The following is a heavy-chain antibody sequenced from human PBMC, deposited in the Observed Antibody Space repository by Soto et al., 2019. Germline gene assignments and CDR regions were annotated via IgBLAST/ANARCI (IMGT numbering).Heavy chain of an antibody. CDR2: INPNSGGT. Sequence: ASVNVSCKASGYTFTGYYMHWVRQAPGQGLEWMGWINPNSGGTNYAQKFQGRVTMTRDTSISTAYMELSRLRSDDTAVYYCAREQQGVSYYYYYYGMDVWGQGTTVTVSS. J-gene: IGHJ6*02. CDR3: AREQQGVSYYYYYYGMDV. D-gene: IGHD2-15*01. CDR1: GYTFTGYY. V-gene: IGHV1-2*02.